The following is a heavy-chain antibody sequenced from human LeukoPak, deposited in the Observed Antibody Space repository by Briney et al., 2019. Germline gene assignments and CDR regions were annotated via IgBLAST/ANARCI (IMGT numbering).Heavy chain of an antibody. CDR1: GFTLSNYW. CDR2: INTDGSST. D-gene: IGHD3-10*01. Sequence: PGGSLRLSCSASGFTLSNYWIHWVRQAPGKGLVWVSRINTDGSSTNYADSVRGRFTVSRDNSKNTLYLQMNSLRAEDTAVYYCQAMVRGVIRKDYWGQGTLVTVSS. V-gene: IGHV3-74*01. CDR3: QAMVRGVIRKDY. J-gene: IGHJ4*02.